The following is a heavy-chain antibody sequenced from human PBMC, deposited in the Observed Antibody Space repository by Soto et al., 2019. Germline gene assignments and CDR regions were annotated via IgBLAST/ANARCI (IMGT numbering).Heavy chain of an antibody. J-gene: IGHJ4*02. CDR1: GFTFSSYA. D-gene: IGHD6-13*01. CDR2: ISSSGGSA. CDR3: AKIYSSSWHYFDY. Sequence: EVQLLESGGGLAQPGGSLRLSCAASGFTFSSYAMSWVRQAPGKGLEWVSGISSSGGSAYYADSVKGRFTISRDNSKNTLYLQMTSLRAEDTAVYYCAKIYSSSWHYFDYWGQGTLVTVSS. V-gene: IGHV3-23*01.